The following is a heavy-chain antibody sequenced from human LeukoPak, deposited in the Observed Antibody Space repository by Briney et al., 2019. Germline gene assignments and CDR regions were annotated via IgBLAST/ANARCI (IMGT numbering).Heavy chain of an antibody. V-gene: IGHV3-74*01. CDR2: IKSDGSST. CDR1: GFTFSAYW. CDR3: ARDRGYTQDY. J-gene: IGHJ4*02. Sequence: GGSLRLSCAASGFTFSAYWMHWVRQAPGKGLVWVSHIKSDGSSTSYADSVKGRFTISRDNAKNTLYLQMNSLRAEDTAVYFCARDRGYTQDYWGQGTLVTVSS. D-gene: IGHD5-12*01.